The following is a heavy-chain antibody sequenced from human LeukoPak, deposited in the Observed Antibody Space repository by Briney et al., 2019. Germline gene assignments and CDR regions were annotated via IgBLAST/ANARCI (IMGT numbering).Heavy chain of an antibody. D-gene: IGHD2-21*01. CDR1: GASISSYY. V-gene: IGHV4-59*01. J-gene: IGHJ4*02. Sequence: SETLSLTCTVSGASISSYYWSWIRQPPGKTLEWIGYIYYTGTTNYNPSLKSRVTISVDTSKNQFSLKVSSMTAADTAVYYCARERRFPVYYFDYWGQGTLVTVSS. CDR3: ARERRFPVYYFDY. CDR2: IYYTGTT.